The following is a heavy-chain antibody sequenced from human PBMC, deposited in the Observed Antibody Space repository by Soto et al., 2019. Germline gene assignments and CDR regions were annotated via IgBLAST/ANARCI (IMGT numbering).Heavy chain of an antibody. J-gene: IGHJ4*02. CDR1: GGSTSSSDW. V-gene: IGHV4-4*02. CDR2: IHRDGVT. Sequence: QVHLQESGPGLVKPSETLSLTCAISGGSTSSSDWWTWVRQPPGEGLEWIGEIHRDGVTNYNSSLKSRLTISLDQSRNQFSLSLTSVTAAAAAVYFCAGRPEIHPRWGQGILVPVSS. D-gene: IGHD1-26*01. CDR3: AGRPEIHPR.